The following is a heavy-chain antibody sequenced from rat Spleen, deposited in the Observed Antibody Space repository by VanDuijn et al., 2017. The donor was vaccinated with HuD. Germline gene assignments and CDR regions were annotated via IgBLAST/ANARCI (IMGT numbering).Heavy chain of an antibody. CDR2: ISPSGGST. V-gene: IGHV5-25*01. J-gene: IGHJ4*01. Sequence: EVQLVESGGGLVQPGRSLKLSCAASGFTFSDYDMAWVRQAPTKGLEWVASISPSGGSTYYRDSVKGRFTISRDNAKSTLYLQMDSLRSEDTATYYCATHYDGYPYVMDAWGQGASVTVSS. D-gene: IGHD1-12*03. CDR1: GFTFSDYD. CDR3: ATHYDGYPYVMDA.